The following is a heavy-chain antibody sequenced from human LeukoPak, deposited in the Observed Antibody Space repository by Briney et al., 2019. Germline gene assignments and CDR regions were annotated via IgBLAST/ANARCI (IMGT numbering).Heavy chain of an antibody. CDR1: GFTFSRYG. CDR3: VRPGDSANWNNWLDP. CDR2: IWYDGRNK. Sequence: GGSLRLSCAAPGFTFSRYGMHWVRQAPGKGLEWVAVIWYDGRNKYYADSVKGRFTISRDNSKNTLYLQMSSLRAEDTAVYYCVRPGDSANWNNWLDPWGQGALVSVSS. V-gene: IGHV3-33*01. J-gene: IGHJ5*02. D-gene: IGHD1-1*01.